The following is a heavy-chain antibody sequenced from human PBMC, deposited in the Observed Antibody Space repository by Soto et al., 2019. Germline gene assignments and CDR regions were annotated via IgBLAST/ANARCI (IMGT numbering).Heavy chain of an antibody. Sequence: GGSLRLSCAASGFTFSSYAMHWVRQAPGKGLEWVAVISYDGSNKYYADSVKGRFTISRDNSKNTLYLQMNSLRAEDTAVYYCASASSSSGYYYYGMDVWGQGTTVTVSS. J-gene: IGHJ6*02. CDR2: ISYDGSNK. V-gene: IGHV3-30-3*01. D-gene: IGHD6-6*01. CDR3: ASASSSSGYYYYGMDV. CDR1: GFTFSSYA.